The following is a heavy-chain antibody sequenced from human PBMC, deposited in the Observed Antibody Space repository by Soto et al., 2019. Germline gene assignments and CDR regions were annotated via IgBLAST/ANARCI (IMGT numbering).Heavy chain of an antibody. Sequence: EVQLLESGGGLVQPGGSLSLSCEASASTFNNYARSWVGQAPGKGLEWVSGIGGSGRTTYYADSVKGRFTISRDNSNNTLFLQMNSLRAEDTAVYYCAKSRYSDSSGDFYDYWGQGTLVTVSS. CDR3: AKSRYSDSSGDFYDY. CDR1: ASTFNNYA. J-gene: IGHJ4*02. CDR2: IGGSGRTT. D-gene: IGHD3-22*01. V-gene: IGHV3-23*01.